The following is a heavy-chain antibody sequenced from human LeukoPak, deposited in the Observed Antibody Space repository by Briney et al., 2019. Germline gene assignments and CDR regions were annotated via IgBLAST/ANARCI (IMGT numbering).Heavy chain of an antibody. CDR2: ILGSGGST. CDR3: AKVKYDYGDPVGWFDP. Sequence: GGSLRLSCAASGFTFSSYAMAWVHQAPGKGLEWVSHILGSGGSTYYADSVKGRFTISRDNSKNTLYLKMNSLRPEDTAVYYCAKVKYDYGDPVGWFDPWGQGSLVTVSS. J-gene: IGHJ5*02. V-gene: IGHV3-23*01. CDR1: GFTFSSYA. D-gene: IGHD4-17*01.